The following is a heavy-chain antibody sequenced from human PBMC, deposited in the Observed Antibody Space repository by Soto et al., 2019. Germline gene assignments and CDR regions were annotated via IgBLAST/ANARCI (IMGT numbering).Heavy chain of an antibody. CDR1: GFTFSDYY. J-gene: IGHJ4*02. Sequence: GGSLRLSCVASGFTFSDYYMSWIRQAPGKGLEWVSYISSSGSTIAYADSVKGRFTISRDNAKNSLYLQMNSLRADDTAVYYCARDHENYYASQNWGLGTLVTVS. V-gene: IGHV3-11*01. CDR2: ISSSGSTI. CDR3: ARDHENYYASQN. D-gene: IGHD3-10*01.